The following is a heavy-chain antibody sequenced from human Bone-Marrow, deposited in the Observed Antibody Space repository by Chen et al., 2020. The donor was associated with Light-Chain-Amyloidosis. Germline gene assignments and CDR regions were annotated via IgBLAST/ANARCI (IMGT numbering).Heavy chain of an antibody. D-gene: IGHD1-26*01. Sequence: QVQVVQSGPEVKEPGASVQVSCKTSGYNFIGYNINWARQAPGQGLGWIGGINTYSGNTDYAQKLQGRITVTTDTSTRTAYMELRGLTSDDTAVYFCARSQSWALDYWGQGSLVTVSS. CDR2: INTYSGNT. CDR3: ARSQSWALDY. V-gene: IGHV1-18*04. CDR1: GYNFIGYN. J-gene: IGHJ4*02.